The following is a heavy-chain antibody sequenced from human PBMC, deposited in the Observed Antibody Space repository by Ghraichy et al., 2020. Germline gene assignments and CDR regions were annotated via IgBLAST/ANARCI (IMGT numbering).Heavy chain of an antibody. D-gene: IGHD3-22*01. Sequence: SVKVSCKASGGNFSSSAISWVRQDPGQGLEWMGGIIPIFGTANYAQKFQGRVTITADESTSTAYMELSSLRSEDTAVYYCARVLHDSSGYYYPTLYYYYMDLWCKGSTVTVSS. J-gene: IGHJ6*03. CDR3: ARVLHDSSGYYYPTLYYYYMDL. V-gene: IGHV1-69*13. CDR2: IIPIFGTA. CDR1: GGNFSSSA.